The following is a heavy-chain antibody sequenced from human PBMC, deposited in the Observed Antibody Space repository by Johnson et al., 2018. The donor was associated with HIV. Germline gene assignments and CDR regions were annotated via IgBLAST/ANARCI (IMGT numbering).Heavy chain of an antibody. D-gene: IGHD2/OR15-2a*01. Sequence: VQLVESGGGCAQPGGSLRLSCAVSGFTFSKAWMSWVRQAPGKGLEWVGQINTKADGATTDYAAPVRGRFTISRDDSRNTLFLQMNNVKIEDTAQYFCTTGQVSTIIGLITFQGPAVDFWGQGTMVTVSS. J-gene: IGHJ3*01. CDR1: GFTFSKAW. CDR2: INTKADGATT. CDR3: TTGQVSTIIGLITFQGPAVDF. V-gene: IGHV3-15*01.